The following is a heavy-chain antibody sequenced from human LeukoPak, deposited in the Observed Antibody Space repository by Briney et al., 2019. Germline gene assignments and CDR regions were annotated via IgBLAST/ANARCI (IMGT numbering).Heavy chain of an antibody. D-gene: IGHD3-3*01. CDR3: ARGGTRLEWLAYFDY. Sequence: ASVKVSCKASGYTFTGYYMHWVRQAPGQGLEWMGGIIPIFGTANYAQKFQGRVTITADKSTSTAYMELSSLRSEDTAVYYCARGGTRLEWLAYFDYWGQGTLVTVSS. CDR1: GYTFTGYY. J-gene: IGHJ4*02. CDR2: IIPIFGTA. V-gene: IGHV1-69*06.